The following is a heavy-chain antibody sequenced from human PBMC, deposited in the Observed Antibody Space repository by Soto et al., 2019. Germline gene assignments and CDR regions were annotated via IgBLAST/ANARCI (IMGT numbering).Heavy chain of an antibody. J-gene: IGHJ6*02. D-gene: IGHD3-22*01. Sequence: SGKISFRGAWGPFSAYTMGGVEQAHGQGLGWMGGIIPIFGTANYAQKFQGRVTITADKSTSTAYMELSSLRSEDTAVYYCARPALIPDSSVNYYYYGMDVWGQGNTVTVS. CDR1: WGPFSAYT. CDR3: ARPALIPDSSVNYYYYGMDV. V-gene: IGHV1-69*06. CDR2: IIPIFGTA.